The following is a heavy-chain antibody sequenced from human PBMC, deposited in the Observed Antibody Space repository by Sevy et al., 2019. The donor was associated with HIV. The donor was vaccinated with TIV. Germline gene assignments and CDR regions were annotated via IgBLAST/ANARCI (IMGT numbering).Heavy chain of an antibody. J-gene: IGHJ5*02. CDR1: GGSFSGYY. CDR2: INHSGST. CDR3: ARSPPIVVVPGAPSWFDP. Sequence: LLQASETLSLTCAVHGGSFSGYYWNWIRQPPGKGLEWIGEINHSGSTNYNPSLKSRVTISVDTSKNQFSLKLSSVTAADTAVYYCARSPPIVVVPGAPSWFDPWGQGTLVTVSS. D-gene: IGHD2-2*01. V-gene: IGHV4-34*01.